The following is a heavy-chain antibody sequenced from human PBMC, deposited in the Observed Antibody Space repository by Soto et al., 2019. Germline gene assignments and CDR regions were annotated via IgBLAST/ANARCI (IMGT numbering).Heavy chain of an antibody. D-gene: IGHD6-13*01. CDR1: GYTLTELS. V-gene: IGHV1-24*01. Sequence: GASVKVSCKVSGYTLTELSMHWVRQAPGKGLEWMGGFDPEDGETIYAQKFQGRVTMTEDTSTDTAYMELSSLRSEDTAVYYCATDRSIAAAGSVPLTFDPWGQGTLVTVSS. J-gene: IGHJ5*02. CDR2: FDPEDGET. CDR3: ATDRSIAAAGSVPLTFDP.